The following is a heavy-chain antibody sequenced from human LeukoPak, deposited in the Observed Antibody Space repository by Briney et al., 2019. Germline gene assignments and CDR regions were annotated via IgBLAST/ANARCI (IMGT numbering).Heavy chain of an antibody. Sequence: GGSLRLSCAASGFTFSSYGMHWVRQAPGKGLEWVAVISYDGSNKYYADSVKGRFTISRDNSKNTLYLQMNSLRAEDTAVYYCAKEEGYSGYDAFDIWGQGTMVTVSS. V-gene: IGHV3-30*18. D-gene: IGHD5-12*01. CDR2: ISYDGSNK. J-gene: IGHJ3*02. CDR3: AKEEGYSGYDAFDI. CDR1: GFTFSSYG.